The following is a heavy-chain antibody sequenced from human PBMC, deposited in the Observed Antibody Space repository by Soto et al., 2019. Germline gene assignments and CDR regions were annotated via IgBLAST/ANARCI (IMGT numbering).Heavy chain of an antibody. CDR1: GYSISSGYY. CDR3: ARDLDYGDFNWFDP. Sequence: PSETLSLTCAVSGYSISSGYYWGWIRQPPGKGLEWIGSIYHSGSTYYNPSLKSRVTISVDTPKNQFSLKLSSVTAADTAVYYCARDLDYGDFNWFDPWGQGTLVTVSS. CDR2: IYHSGST. D-gene: IGHD4-17*01. V-gene: IGHV4-38-2*02. J-gene: IGHJ5*02.